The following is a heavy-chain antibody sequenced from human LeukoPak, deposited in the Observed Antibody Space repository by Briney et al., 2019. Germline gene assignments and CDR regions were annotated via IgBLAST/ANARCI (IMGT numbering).Heavy chain of an antibody. CDR2: IYYSGST. CDR3: VRDYYDSGSSAL. D-gene: IGHD3-10*01. V-gene: IGHV4-59*01. J-gene: IGHJ4*02. Sequence: PSETLSLTCTVSGGSISSYYWSWIRQPPGKGLEWIGNIYYSGSTNYNPSLKSRVTISVDTSKNQFSLKLRSVTAADTAVYYCVRDYYDSGSSALWGQGTLVTVSS. CDR1: GGSISSYY.